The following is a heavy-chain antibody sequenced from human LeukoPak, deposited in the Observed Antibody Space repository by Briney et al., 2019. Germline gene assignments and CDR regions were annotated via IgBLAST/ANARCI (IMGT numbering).Heavy chain of an antibody. CDR2: ISSSGSTI. CDR3: ARDSTPRWDDFWSGYPNWFDP. D-gene: IGHD3-3*01. V-gene: IGHV3-11*04. J-gene: IGHJ5*02. Sequence: GGSLRLSCAASGFTFSDYYMSWIRQAPGKGLEWVSYISSSGSTIYYADSVKGRFTISRDNAKNSLYLQMNSLRAEDTAVYYCARDSTPRWDDFWSGYPNWFDPWGQGTLVTVSS. CDR1: GFTFSDYY.